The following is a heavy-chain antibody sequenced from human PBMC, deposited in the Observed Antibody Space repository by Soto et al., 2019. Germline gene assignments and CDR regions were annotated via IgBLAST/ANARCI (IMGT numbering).Heavy chain of an antibody. J-gene: IGHJ4*02. CDR2: IIPIFGTA. CDR1: GGTFSSYA. Sequence: ASVKVSCKASGGTFSSYAISWVRQAPGQGLEWMGGIIPIFGTANYAQKFQGRVTITADESTSTAYMELSSLRSEDTAVYYCARVRDGYNMDFDYWGQGTLVTV. CDR3: ARVRDGYNMDFDY. V-gene: IGHV1-69*13. D-gene: IGHD5-12*01.